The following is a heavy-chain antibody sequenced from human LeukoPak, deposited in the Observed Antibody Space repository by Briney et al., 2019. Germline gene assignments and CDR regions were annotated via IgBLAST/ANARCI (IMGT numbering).Heavy chain of an antibody. D-gene: IGHD4/OR15-4a*01. V-gene: IGHV3-21*01. CDR2: ISSSSSYI. CDR3: ARAAVRTNAFDI. CDR1: GVTFSSYS. Sequence: GGSLRLSCAASGVTFSSYSMNWVRQAPGKGLEWVSSISSSSSYIYYADSVKGRFTISRDNAKNSLYLQMNRLRAEDTAVYYCARAAVRTNAFDIWGQGTMVTVSS. J-gene: IGHJ3*02.